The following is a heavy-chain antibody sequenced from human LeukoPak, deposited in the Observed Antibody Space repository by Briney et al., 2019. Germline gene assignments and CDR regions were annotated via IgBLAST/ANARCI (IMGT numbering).Heavy chain of an antibody. Sequence: GGSLRLSCAASGFTFSGSWMHWVRQAPGKGVVWVSRISSDGSRTTYADSVKGRFTISRDNAKNTLYLQMNSLRAEDTAVYYCARDRGSSGPEAYMDVWGKGTTVTVSS. D-gene: IGHD6-19*01. V-gene: IGHV3-74*01. CDR1: GFTFSGSW. J-gene: IGHJ6*03. CDR2: ISSDGSRT. CDR3: ARDRGSSGPEAYMDV.